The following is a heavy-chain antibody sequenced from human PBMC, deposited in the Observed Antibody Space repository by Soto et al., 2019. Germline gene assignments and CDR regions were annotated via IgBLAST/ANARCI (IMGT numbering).Heavy chain of an antibody. J-gene: IGHJ6*02. Sequence: PSETLSLTCSVSGDSVTSGSYSWSWIRQPPGKGLEWIAYISYIGSTNYNPSLKSRVTVSVDTSKSQFSLRLSSVTAADTAVYYCARVIAAAGTVPYYYGMDVWGQGTTVTVSS. V-gene: IGHV4-61*01. CDR1: GDSVTSGSYS. D-gene: IGHD6-13*01. CDR3: ARVIAAAGTVPYYYGMDV. CDR2: ISYIGST.